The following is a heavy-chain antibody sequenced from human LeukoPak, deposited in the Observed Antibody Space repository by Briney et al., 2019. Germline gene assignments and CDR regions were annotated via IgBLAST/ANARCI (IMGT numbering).Heavy chain of an antibody. D-gene: IGHD2-15*01. CDR2: FDPEDGET. CDR1: GYTLTELS. V-gene: IGHV1-24*01. CDR3: ATLCSGGSCFDRYYYYYMDV. J-gene: IGHJ6*03. Sequence: ASVKVSCKVPGYTLTELSMHWVRQAPGKGLEWMGGFDPEDGETIYAQKFQGRVTMTEDTSTDTAYMELSSLRSEDTAVYYCATLCSGGSCFDRYYYYYMDVWGKGTTVTASS.